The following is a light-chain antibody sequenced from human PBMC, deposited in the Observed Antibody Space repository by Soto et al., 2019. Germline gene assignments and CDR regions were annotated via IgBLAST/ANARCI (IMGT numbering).Light chain of an antibody. J-gene: IGKJ2*01. CDR2: GAS. CDR1: QSVSSSY. CDR3: QQYGSSPPYT. Sequence: EIVLTQSPGTLSLSPGERATLSCRASQSVSSSYLAWYQQKPGQAPRLLIYGASSKATGIPDRFSGSGSGTHFTLTISRVEPEYFAVYYCQQYGSSPPYTFGQGTKLELK. V-gene: IGKV3-20*01.